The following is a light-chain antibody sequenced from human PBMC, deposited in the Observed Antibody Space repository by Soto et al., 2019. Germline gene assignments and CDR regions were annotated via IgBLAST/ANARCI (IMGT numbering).Light chain of an antibody. CDR2: DNN. Sequence: QSVLTQPPSVSVAPGQKVTISCSGSSSNIGSNYVSWYQQFPGAAPKLLIFDNNQRPSGIPDRFSGSKSGTSVTLDITGLQTGDEADYYCGTWDSTLSAGVFGGGTQLTVL. CDR3: GTWDSTLSAGV. V-gene: IGLV1-51*01. CDR1: SSNIGSNY. J-gene: IGLJ3*02.